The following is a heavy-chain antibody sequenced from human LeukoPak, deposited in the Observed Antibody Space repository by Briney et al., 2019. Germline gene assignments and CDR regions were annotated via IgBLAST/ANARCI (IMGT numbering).Heavy chain of an antibody. Sequence: GGSLRLSCAASGFTFSSFWMHWVRQPPGKGLVWVSGINSDGSTTGYADSVKGRFTISRDNAKSTVDLQMNSLRAEDTAVYYCARGGYGAHMGWGQGTLVTVSS. CDR1: GFTFSSFW. CDR2: INSDGSTT. J-gene: IGHJ4*02. V-gene: IGHV3-74*01. D-gene: IGHD5-18*01. CDR3: ARGGYGAHMG.